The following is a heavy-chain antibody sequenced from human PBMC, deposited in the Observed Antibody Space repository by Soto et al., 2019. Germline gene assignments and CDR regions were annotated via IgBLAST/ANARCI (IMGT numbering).Heavy chain of an antibody. CDR1: GFTFSSYA. Sequence: EVQLLESGGGLVQPGGSLRLSCAASGFTFSSYAMSWVRQAPGKGLEWVSAISGSGGSTYYADSVKGRFTISRDNSKNTLYLQMNSLIAEDTAVYYCAKTYYDFWSGYHPWDYWGQGTLVTVSS. J-gene: IGHJ4*02. CDR2: ISGSGGST. CDR3: AKTYYDFWSGYHPWDY. D-gene: IGHD3-3*01. V-gene: IGHV3-23*01.